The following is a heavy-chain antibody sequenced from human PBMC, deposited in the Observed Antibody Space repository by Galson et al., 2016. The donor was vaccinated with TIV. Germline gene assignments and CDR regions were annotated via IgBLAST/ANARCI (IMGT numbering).Heavy chain of an antibody. V-gene: IGHV5-51*01. D-gene: IGHD2-21*01. J-gene: IGHJ4*02. CDR1: GTTFINSW. CDR2: IYFDDSET. Sequence: QSGAEVKKSGESLKISCKTSGTTFINSWIAWVRQMPGKGLECMGVIYFDDSETIYSSSFEGHVTISVDKSINTAYLHWNRLKASDSAMYYCARLGCGADCYSRVGKWGQGTLVTVAS. CDR3: ARLGCGADCYSRVGK.